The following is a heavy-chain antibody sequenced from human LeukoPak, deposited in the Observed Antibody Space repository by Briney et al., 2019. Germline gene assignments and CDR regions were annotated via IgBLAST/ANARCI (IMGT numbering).Heavy chain of an antibody. D-gene: IGHD3-10*01. CDR1: GYTFTSYY. V-gene: IGHV1-46*01. J-gene: IGHJ6*03. Sequence: GASVKVSCKASGYTFTSYYMHWVRQAPGQGLEWMGIINPSGGSTSYAQKLQGRVTMTTDTSTSTAYMELKSLRSDDTAVYYCARDIPGYMDVWGKGTTVTVSS. CDR3: ARDIPGYMDV. CDR2: INPSGGST.